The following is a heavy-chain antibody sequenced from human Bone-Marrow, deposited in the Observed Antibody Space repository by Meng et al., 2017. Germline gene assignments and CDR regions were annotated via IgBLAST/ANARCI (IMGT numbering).Heavy chain of an antibody. V-gene: IGHV1-8*01. CDR2: MNPGSGIT. Sequence: QVQLVQSGAEVKKPGASVKVSCKASGYTSTTYDINWVRQAAGQGLEWMGYMNPGSGITGLAQKFQGRLSMTSDTSISTAYMELSDLISEDTAMYYCARCLAGSDYWGQGTLVTVSS. CDR3: ARCLAGSDY. D-gene: IGHD6-19*01. CDR1: GYTSTTYD. J-gene: IGHJ4*02.